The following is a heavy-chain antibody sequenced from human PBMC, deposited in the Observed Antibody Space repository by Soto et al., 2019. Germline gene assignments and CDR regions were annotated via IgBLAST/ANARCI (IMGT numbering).Heavy chain of an antibody. Sequence: EVQLLESGGGLVQPGGSLRLSCAASGFTFSNYAMSRVRQTPGKGLEWVSAISGSGGNTYYADSVKGRFTISRDNSNNTLYLQMNSLRAEDTAEYYCARHEYVLQRFVVHYWGQGTLVTVSS. CDR3: ARHEYVLQRFVVHY. CDR1: GFTFSNYA. V-gene: IGHV3-23*01. CDR2: ISGSGGNT. J-gene: IGHJ4*02. D-gene: IGHD3-10*01.